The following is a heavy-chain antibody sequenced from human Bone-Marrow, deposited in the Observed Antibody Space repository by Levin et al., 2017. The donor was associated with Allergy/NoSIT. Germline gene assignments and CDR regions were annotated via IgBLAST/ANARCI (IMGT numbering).Heavy chain of an antibody. Sequence: ASVKVSCKASGYTFTSYAMHWVRQAPGQRLEWMGWFNAGNGNTKYSQKFQGRVTITRDTSASTAYMELSSLRSEDTAVYYCARGAREQLVRRNWFDPWGQGTLVTVSS. J-gene: IGHJ5*02. CDR1: GYTFTSYA. V-gene: IGHV1-3*01. CDR3: ARGAREQLVRRNWFDP. D-gene: IGHD6-6*01. CDR2: FNAGNGNT.